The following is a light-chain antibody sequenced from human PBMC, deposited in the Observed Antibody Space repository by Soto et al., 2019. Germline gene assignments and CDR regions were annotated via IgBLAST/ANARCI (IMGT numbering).Light chain of an antibody. CDR3: QHYNYWPPNI. CDR1: QSVSTN. V-gene: IGKV3-15*01. CDR2: GAS. Sequence: EILMTQSPATLSVSPGERATLSCRASQSVSTNLAWYQQKPGQAPRLLIYGASTRATGVPARFSGSGSGTEFTLTISSLQSEDFAVYYCQHYNYWPPNIFGQGTKLEIK. J-gene: IGKJ2*01.